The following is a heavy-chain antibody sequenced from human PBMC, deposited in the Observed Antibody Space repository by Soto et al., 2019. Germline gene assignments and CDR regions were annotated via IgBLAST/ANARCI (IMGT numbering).Heavy chain of an antibody. V-gene: IGHV4-31*03. CDR2: IYYSWST. CDR1: GGSLSSGGYY. J-gene: IGHJ4*02. CDR3: ARGLMVYAIPTYLDY. D-gene: IGHD2-8*01. Sequence: SETLSLNCTVSGGSLSSGGYYWSWIRQHPGKGLEWIGYIYYSWSTYYNPSLKSRVTISVDTSKNQFSLKLRSVTAADTAVYCCARGLMVYAIPTYLDYWGQGALVNVSS.